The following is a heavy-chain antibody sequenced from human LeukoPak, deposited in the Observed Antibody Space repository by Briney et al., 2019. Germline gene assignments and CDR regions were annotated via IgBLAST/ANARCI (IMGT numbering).Heavy chain of an antibody. CDR2: INPNRATT. Sequence: ASVKVSCKASGYIFTDDYIHWMRQAPGQGLEWLGWINPNRATTNYAQKCQGRVTMTRDTSTTTAYLELTGLRPDDTALYYCARRFCTNGACYEVFDYWGQGTLVSVSS. CDR3: ARRFCTNGACYEVFDY. CDR1: GYIFTDDY. V-gene: IGHV1-2*02. J-gene: IGHJ4*02. D-gene: IGHD2-8*01.